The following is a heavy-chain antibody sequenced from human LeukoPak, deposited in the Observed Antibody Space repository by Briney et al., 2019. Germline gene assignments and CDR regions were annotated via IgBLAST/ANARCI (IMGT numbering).Heavy chain of an antibody. CDR3: ARGSSSIYDFWSGYNDY. J-gene: IGHJ4*02. D-gene: IGHD3-3*01. Sequence: SVKVSCKASGGTFSSYAISWVRQAPGQGLKWMGGIIPIFGTANYAQKFQGRVTITTDESTSTAYMELSSLRSEDTAVYYCARGSSSIYDFWSGYNDYWGQGTLVTVSS. CDR1: GGTFSSYA. V-gene: IGHV1-69*05. CDR2: IIPIFGTA.